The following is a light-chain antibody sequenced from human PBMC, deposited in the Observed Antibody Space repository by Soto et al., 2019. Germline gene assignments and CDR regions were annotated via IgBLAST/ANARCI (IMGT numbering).Light chain of an antibody. V-gene: IGKV3-20*01. CDR2: GAS. Sequence: EIVLTQSSGTLSLSPGERATLSCRASQSVRSSYLAWYQQKPGQAPRLLIYGASSRATGIPDRFSGIGSGTDFTLTISRLEPEDFAVYYCQQYGSSPPITFGQGTRLEIK. J-gene: IGKJ5*01. CDR3: QQYGSSPPIT. CDR1: QSVRSSY.